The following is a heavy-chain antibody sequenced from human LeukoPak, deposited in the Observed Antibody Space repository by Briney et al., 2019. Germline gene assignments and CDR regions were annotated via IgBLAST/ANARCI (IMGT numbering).Heavy chain of an antibody. CDR1: GVTFGTYE. V-gene: IGHV3-48*03. CDR2: ISSSGSTL. Sequence: GGSLRLSCEASGVTFGTYEMNWVRQAPGKGLEWVSYISSSGSTLYYADSVKGRFTISRDNAKSSLYLQMNSLRAEDTAVYYCANDSSGWSVDYWGQGTLVTVSS. CDR3: ANDSSGWSVDY. J-gene: IGHJ4*02. D-gene: IGHD6-19*01.